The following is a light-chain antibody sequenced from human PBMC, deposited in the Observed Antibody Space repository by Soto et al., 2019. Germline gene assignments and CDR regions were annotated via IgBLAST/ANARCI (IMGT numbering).Light chain of an antibody. Sequence: EIVLTQSPATLSLSPGERATLSCRASQSLGKSLVWYQQKPGQAPRLLIDGASNRATGIPARFSGSGSGTDFTLTISSLEPEDFAVYFCQQRSSFPLTFGGGTKVEIK. CDR1: QSLGKS. J-gene: IGKJ4*02. V-gene: IGKV3-11*01. CDR3: QQRSSFPLT. CDR2: GAS.